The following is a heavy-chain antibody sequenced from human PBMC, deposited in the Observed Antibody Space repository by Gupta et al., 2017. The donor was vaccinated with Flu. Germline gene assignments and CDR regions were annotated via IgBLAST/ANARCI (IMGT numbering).Heavy chain of an antibody. CDR2: IYSGVST. Sequence: EVQLVETGGGLIQPGGSLRLSCAASGFTVSSNYMSWVRQAPGKGLEWVSVIYSGVSTYYADSVKGRCTISRDNSKNTLYLQMNSLRAEDTAVYYCARGQIYRLDYWGQGTRGTVS. D-gene: IGHD1-26*01. V-gene: IGHV3-53*02. CDR1: GFTVSSNY. J-gene: IGHJ4*02. CDR3: ARGQIYRLDY.